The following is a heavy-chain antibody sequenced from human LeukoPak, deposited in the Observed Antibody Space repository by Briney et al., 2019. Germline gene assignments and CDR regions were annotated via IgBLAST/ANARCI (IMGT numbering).Heavy chain of an antibody. Sequence: GESLKISCKGCGYNFTSYWISWVRQMPGKGLEWMGRIDPSDSYTNYSPSFQGHVTISADKSISTAYLQWSSLKASDTAMYYCASQGGAGGPFDYWGQGTLVTVSS. J-gene: IGHJ4*02. D-gene: IGHD3-16*01. CDR3: ASQGGAGGPFDY. CDR2: IDPSDSYT. V-gene: IGHV5-10-1*01. CDR1: GYNFTSYW.